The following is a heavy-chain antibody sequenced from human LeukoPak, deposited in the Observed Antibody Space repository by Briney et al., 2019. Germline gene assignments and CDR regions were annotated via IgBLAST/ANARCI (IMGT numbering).Heavy chain of an antibody. CDR3: AVGYSSGWYPYFDY. J-gene: IGHJ4*02. V-gene: IGHV1-18*01. CDR2: ISAYNGNT. Sequence: ASVKVSCKASGYTFTSYGISWVRQAPGQGLEWMGWISAYNGNTNYAQMLQGRVTMTTDTSTSTAYMELRSLRSDDTAVYYCAVGYSSGWYPYFDYWGQGTLVTVSS. D-gene: IGHD6-19*01. CDR1: GYTFTSYG.